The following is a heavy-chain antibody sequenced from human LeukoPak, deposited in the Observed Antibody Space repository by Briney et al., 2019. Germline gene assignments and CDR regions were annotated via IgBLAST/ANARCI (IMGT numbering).Heavy chain of an antibody. V-gene: IGHV3-21*01. Sequence: GGSLRLSCAASGFTFSSYSMNWVRQAPGKGLEWVSSISSSSSYIYYADSVKGRFTISRDNAKNSLYLQMNSLRAEDTAVYYCARELLDYYYMDVWGKGTTVTASS. J-gene: IGHJ6*03. D-gene: IGHD2-15*01. CDR3: ARELLDYYYMDV. CDR2: ISSSSSYI. CDR1: GFTFSSYS.